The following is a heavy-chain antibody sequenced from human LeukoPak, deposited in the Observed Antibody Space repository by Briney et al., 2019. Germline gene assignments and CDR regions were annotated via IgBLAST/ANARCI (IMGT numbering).Heavy chain of an antibody. CDR1: GFTFSSYW. CDR3: GRVQKMATGSAGDY. V-gene: IGHV3-7*01. CDR2: IKQDGSEK. Sequence: GGSLRLSCAASGFTFSSYWMSWVRQAPGKGLEWVANIKQDGSEKYYVDSVKGRFTISRDNAKNSLYLQMNSLRAEDTAVYYCGRVQKMATGSAGDYWGQGTLVTVSS. J-gene: IGHJ4*02. D-gene: IGHD5-24*01.